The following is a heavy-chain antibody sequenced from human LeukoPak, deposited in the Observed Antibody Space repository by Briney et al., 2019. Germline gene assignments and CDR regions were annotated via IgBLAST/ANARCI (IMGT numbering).Heavy chain of an antibody. J-gene: IGHJ4*02. V-gene: IGHV4-59*08. CDR2: IYYSGST. CDR1: GGSISSYY. Sequence: SETLSLTCTVSGGSISSYYWSWIRQPPRKGLEWIGYIYYSGSTNYNPSLKSRVTISVDTSKNQFSLKLSSVTAADTAVYYCARHGCSGGSCYSGWGQGTLVTVSS. CDR3: ARHGCSGGSCYSG. D-gene: IGHD2-15*01.